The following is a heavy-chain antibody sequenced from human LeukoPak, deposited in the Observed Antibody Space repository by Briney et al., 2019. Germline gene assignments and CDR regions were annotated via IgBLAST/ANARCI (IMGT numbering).Heavy chain of an antibody. CDR2: IQPDGSEG. D-gene: IGHD3-16*01. CDR3: ASQSYARFDP. J-gene: IGHJ5*02. Sequence: GGSLRLSCAASGFTFSSCGFHWVRQAPGKGLEWVGNIQPDGSEGYPVDSVKGRFTISRDNARNSLFLQMNSLRVEDTAVYYCASQSYARFDPWGQGTLVTVSS. CDR1: GFTFSSCG. V-gene: IGHV3-7*01.